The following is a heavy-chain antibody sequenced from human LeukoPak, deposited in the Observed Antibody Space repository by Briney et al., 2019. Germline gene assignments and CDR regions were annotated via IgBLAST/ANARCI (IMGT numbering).Heavy chain of an antibody. Sequence: PSQTLSLTCAVSGGSISSGGYSWSWIRQPPGKGLEWIGYIYHSGSTYYNPSLKSRVTISVDRSKNQFSLKLSSVTAADTAVYYCARDQDCYGLFDYWGQGTLVTVSS. D-gene: IGHD2-21*02. CDR1: GGSISSGGYS. J-gene: IGHJ4*02. V-gene: IGHV4-30-2*01. CDR3: ARDQDCYGLFDY. CDR2: IYHSGST.